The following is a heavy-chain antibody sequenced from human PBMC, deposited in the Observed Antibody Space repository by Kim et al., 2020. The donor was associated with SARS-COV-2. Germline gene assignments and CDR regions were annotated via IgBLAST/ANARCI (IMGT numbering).Heavy chain of an antibody. Sequence: STKYNPPLKIRVTISVDTSKNQFSLKLSSVTAADTAVYYCARSPLWLPFDYWGQGTLVTVSS. J-gene: IGHJ4*02. V-gene: IGHV4-59*01. CDR2: ST. D-gene: IGHD3-10*01. CDR3: ARSPLWLPFDY.